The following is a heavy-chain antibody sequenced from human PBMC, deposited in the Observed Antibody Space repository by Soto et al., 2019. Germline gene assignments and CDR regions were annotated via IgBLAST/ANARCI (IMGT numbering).Heavy chain of an antibody. D-gene: IGHD2-2*01. Sequence: GASVKVSCKASGYTFTGYYMHWVRQAPGQGLEWMGWINPNSGGTNYAQKFQGRVTMTRDTSISTAYMELSRLRSDDTAVYYCARAAASTRRNYYYYGLDVWGQGTTVTVSS. CDR3: ARAAASTRRNYYYYGLDV. V-gene: IGHV1-2*02. CDR2: INPNSGGT. J-gene: IGHJ6*02. CDR1: GYTFTGYY.